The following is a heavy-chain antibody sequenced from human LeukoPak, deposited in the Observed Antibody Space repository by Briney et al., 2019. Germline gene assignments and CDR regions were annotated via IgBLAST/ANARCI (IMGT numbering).Heavy chain of an antibody. CDR3: ARILVRGVMVDWFDP. Sequence: PSGTLSLTCAVSGGSISSSNWWSWVRPPPGKGLEWIGEIYHSGSTNYNPSLKSRVTISGDKSKNQFSLKLSSVTAADTAVYYCARILVRGVMVDWFDPWGQGTLVTVSS. J-gene: IGHJ5*02. CDR1: GGSISSSNW. D-gene: IGHD3-10*01. CDR2: IYHSGST. V-gene: IGHV4-4*02.